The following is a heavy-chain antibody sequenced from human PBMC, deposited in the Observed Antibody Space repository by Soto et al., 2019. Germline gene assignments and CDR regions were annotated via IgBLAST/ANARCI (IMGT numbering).Heavy chain of an antibody. D-gene: IGHD6-25*01. CDR2: IKQDGSGK. Sequence: GGSLRLSCAASGFTFSSYWMSWVRQAPGKGLEWVANIKQDGSGKYYVDSVKGRFTISRDNAKNSLYLQMNSLRAEDTAVYYCARVVAAQWFDPWGQGTLVTVSS. J-gene: IGHJ5*02. V-gene: IGHV3-7*01. CDR3: ARVVAAQWFDP. CDR1: GFTFSSYW.